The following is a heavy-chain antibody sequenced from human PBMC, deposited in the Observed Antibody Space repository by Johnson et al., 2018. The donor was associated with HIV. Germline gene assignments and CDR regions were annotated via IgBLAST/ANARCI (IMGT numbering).Heavy chain of an antibody. CDR3: ARPDSSSARAHDAFDI. D-gene: IGHD6-6*01. V-gene: IGHV3-74*02. Sequence: VQLVESGGGLEQPGGSLRLSCAASGFTFSPYWMHWVRQAPGQGLVWVSRIISDVSSAIYTDSVTGRFTISRDNTKNTLYLQMNSLRAEDTAVYYCARPDSSSARAHDAFDIWGQGTMVTVSS. CDR2: IISDVSSA. CDR1: GFTFSPYW. J-gene: IGHJ3*02.